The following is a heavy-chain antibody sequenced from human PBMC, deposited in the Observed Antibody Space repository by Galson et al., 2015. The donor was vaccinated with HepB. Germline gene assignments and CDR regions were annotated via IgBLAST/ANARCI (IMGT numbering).Heavy chain of an antibody. J-gene: IGHJ4*02. D-gene: IGHD4-11*01. V-gene: IGHV3-23*01. CDR2: ISSSGGST. CDR3: AKVVTTAIYFDY. CDR1: GFTFSSYA. Sequence: SLRLSCAASGFTFSSYAMSWVRQAPGKGLEWVSAISSSGGSTYYADSVKGRFTISRDSSKNTLYLQMNSLRAEDTAVYYCAKVVTTAIYFDYWGQGTLATVSS.